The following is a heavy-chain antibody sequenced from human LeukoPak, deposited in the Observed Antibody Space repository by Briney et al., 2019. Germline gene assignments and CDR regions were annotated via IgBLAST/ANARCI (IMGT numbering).Heavy chain of an antibody. J-gene: IGHJ6*03. Sequence: PSETLSLTCAVYGGSFSGYYWSWIRQPPGKGLEWMGEINHSGSTNYNPSLKSRVTISVDTSKNQFSLKLSSVTAADTAVYYCASMVRGATNPYYYYYYMDVWGKGPTVTVSS. V-gene: IGHV4-34*01. CDR3: ASMVRGATNPYYYYYYMDV. CDR2: INHSGST. D-gene: IGHD3-10*01. CDR1: GGSFSGYY.